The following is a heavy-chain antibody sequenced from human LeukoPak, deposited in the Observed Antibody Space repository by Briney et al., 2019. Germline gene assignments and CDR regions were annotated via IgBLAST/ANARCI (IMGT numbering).Heavy chain of an antibody. J-gene: IGHJ4*02. D-gene: IGHD5-24*01. V-gene: IGHV3-30-3*01. CDR3: ARDTPMATSYYFDY. CDR1: GFTFSSYA. Sequence: GGSLRLSCAASGFTFSSYAMHWVRQAPGKGLEWVAVISYDGSNKYYADSVKGRFTISRDNSKNTLYLQMNSLRAEDTAVYYCARDTPMATSYYFDYWGQGTLVTVSS. CDR2: ISYDGSNK.